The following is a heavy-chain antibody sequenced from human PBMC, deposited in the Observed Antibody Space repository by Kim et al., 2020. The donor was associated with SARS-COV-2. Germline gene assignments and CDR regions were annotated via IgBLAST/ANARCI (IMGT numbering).Heavy chain of an antibody. CDR3: AKAPREGSSSRRTYYYYGMDV. Sequence: GGSLRLSCAASGFTFSSYGMHWVRQAPGKGLEWVAVISYDGSNKYYADSVKGRFTISRDNSKNTLYLQMNSLRAEDTAVDYCAKAPREGSSSRRTYYYYGMDVWGQGTTVTVSS. J-gene: IGHJ6*02. CDR2: ISYDGSNK. V-gene: IGHV3-30*18. D-gene: IGHD6-13*01. CDR1: GFTFSSYG.